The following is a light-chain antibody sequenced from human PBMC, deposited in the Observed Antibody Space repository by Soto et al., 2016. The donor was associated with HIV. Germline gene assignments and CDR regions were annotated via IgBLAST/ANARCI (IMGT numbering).Light chain of an antibody. Sequence: AIQLTQSPTSLSASVGDRVTITCRASQGISSALAWYQQKPGKAPKLLIYDASSLESGVPSRFSGSGSGTDFTLTISSLQPEDFATYYCQHFNNYPRMYTFGQGTKLEIK. CDR3: QHFNNYPRMYT. J-gene: IGKJ2*01. V-gene: IGKV1D-13*01. CDR1: QGISSA. CDR2: DAS.